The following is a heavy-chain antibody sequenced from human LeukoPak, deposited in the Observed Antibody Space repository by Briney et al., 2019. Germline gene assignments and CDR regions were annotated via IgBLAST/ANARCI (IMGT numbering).Heavy chain of an antibody. V-gene: IGHV1-2*02. CDR3: GETYYYDSSGYQIDY. D-gene: IGHD3-22*01. Sequence: ASVKVSCKASGYTFTGYYMHWVRQAPGQGLEWMGWINPNSGGTNCAQKFQGRVTMTRDTSISTAYMELSRLRSDDTAVYYCGETYYYDSSGYQIDYWGQGTLVTVSS. CDR1: GYTFTGYY. CDR2: INPNSGGT. J-gene: IGHJ4*02.